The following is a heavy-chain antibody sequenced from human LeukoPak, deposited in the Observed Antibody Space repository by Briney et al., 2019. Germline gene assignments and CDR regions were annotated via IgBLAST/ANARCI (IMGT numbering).Heavy chain of an antibody. J-gene: IGHJ4*02. Sequence: GGSLRLSCAASGFTFSSCEMNWVRQAPGKGLEWVSYISSSGSTIYYADSVKGRFTISRDNAKNSLYLQMNSLRAEDTAIYYCARCGRGYDSSGYYSYWGQGTLVTVSS. CDR2: ISSSGSTI. D-gene: IGHD3-22*01. V-gene: IGHV3-48*03. CDR3: ARCGRGYDSSGYYSY. CDR1: GFTFSSCE.